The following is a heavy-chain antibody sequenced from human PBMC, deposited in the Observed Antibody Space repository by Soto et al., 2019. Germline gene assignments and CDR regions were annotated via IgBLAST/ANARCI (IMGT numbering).Heavy chain of an antibody. V-gene: IGHV3-30-3*01. D-gene: IGHD2-2*01. CDR2: ISYDGSNK. CDR1: GFTFSSYA. Sequence: GGSLRLSCAASGFTFSSYAMHWVRQAPGKGLEWVAVISYDGSNKYYADSVKGRLTISRDNSKNTLYLQMNSLRAEDTAVYYCARAGDAIVVVPAAMFQSHYGMDVWGQGTTVTVSS. J-gene: IGHJ6*02. CDR3: ARAGDAIVVVPAAMFQSHYGMDV.